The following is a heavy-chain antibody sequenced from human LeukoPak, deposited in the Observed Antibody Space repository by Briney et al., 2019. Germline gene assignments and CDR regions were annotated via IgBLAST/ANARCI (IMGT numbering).Heavy chain of an antibody. D-gene: IGHD3-16*01. CDR3: ARLSPEGGSGVGPYFDY. Sequence: GESLKISCKGSEYIFTNYWIAWVRQMPGKGLEWMGVVYPGDSDTRKSPSFQGQVTISADKSISTAYLQWSSLKASDSAIYYCARLSPEGGSGVGPYFDYWGQGTLVTVSS. CDR1: EYIFTNYW. CDR2: VYPGDSDT. V-gene: IGHV5-51*01. J-gene: IGHJ4*02.